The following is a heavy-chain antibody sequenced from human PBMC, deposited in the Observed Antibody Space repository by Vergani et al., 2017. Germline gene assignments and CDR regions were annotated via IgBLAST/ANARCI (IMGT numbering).Heavy chain of an antibody. D-gene: IGHD3-16*01. CDR1: GFPFSSYA. CDR2: ISGSGGST. CDR3: AKSPSYDYVWAHIDD. Sequence: EVQLLESGGGLVQPGGSLRLSCAASGFPFSSYAMSWVRQAPGKGLEWVSVISGSGGSTYYADSVKGRFTISRDNSKNTLYLQMNSLRAEDTAVYYCAKSPSYDYVWAHIDDWGQGTLVTVSS. V-gene: IGHV3-23*01. J-gene: IGHJ4*02.